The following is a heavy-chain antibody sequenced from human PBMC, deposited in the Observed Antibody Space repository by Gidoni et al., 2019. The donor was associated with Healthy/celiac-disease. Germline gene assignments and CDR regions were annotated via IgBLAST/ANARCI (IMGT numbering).Heavy chain of an antibody. CDR3: ARVNHLGGVVIKPQNFDY. D-gene: IGHD3-3*01. Sequence: QVQLQESGPGLVKPSETLSLTCTVSGGSISSYYWSWIRQPPGKGLEWIGYIYYSGSTNYNPSLKSRVTISVDTSKNQFSLKLSSVTAADTAVYYCARVNHLGGVVIKPQNFDYWGQGTLVTVSS. CDR2: IYYSGST. V-gene: IGHV4-59*01. J-gene: IGHJ4*02. CDR1: GGSISSYY.